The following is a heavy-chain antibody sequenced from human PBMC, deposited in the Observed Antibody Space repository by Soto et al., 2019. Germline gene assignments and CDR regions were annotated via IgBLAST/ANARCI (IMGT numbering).Heavy chain of an antibody. CDR1: GGTFSSYA. CDR2: IIPIFGTA. CDR3: ARVSVDIVVVVAAPQQYYYYGMDV. D-gene: IGHD2-15*01. Sequence: QAQLVQSGAEVKKPGSSVKVSCKASGGTFSSYAISWVRQAPGQGLEWMGGIIPIFGTANYAQKFQGRVTITADESTSTAYMELSSLRSEDTAVYYCARVSVDIVVVVAAPQQYYYYGMDVWGQGTTVTVSS. V-gene: IGHV1-69*01. J-gene: IGHJ6*02.